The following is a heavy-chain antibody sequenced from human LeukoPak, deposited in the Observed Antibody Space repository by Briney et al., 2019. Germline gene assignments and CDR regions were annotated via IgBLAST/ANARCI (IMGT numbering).Heavy chain of an antibody. CDR1: GGSISSYY. V-gene: IGHV4-4*07. CDR3: ARIMAAAGHYYYYYMDV. CDR2: IYTSGST. D-gene: IGHD6-13*01. Sequence: SETLSLTCTVSGGSISSYYWSWIRQPAGKGLELIGRIYTSGSTNYNPSLKSRVTMSVDTSKNQFSLKLSSVTAADTAVYYCARIMAAAGHYYYYYMDVWGKGTTVTVSS. J-gene: IGHJ6*03.